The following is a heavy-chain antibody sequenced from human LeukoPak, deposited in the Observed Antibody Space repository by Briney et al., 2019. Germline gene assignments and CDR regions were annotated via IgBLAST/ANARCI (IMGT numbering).Heavy chain of an antibody. D-gene: IGHD1/OR15-1a*01. Sequence: PSETLSLTCAVSGGSISSGGYSWSWIRQPPGKGLEWIGYIYHSGSTYYNPSLKSRVTISVDRSKNQFSLKLSSVTAADTAVYYCAREEHGATTRHGAFDIWGQGTMVTVSS. CDR1: GGSISSGGYS. J-gene: IGHJ3*02. CDR3: AREEHGATTRHGAFDI. V-gene: IGHV4-30-2*01. CDR2: IYHSGST.